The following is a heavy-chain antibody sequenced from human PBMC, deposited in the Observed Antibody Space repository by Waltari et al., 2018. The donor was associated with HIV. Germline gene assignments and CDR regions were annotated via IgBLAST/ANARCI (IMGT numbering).Heavy chain of an antibody. CDR1: GGSITDHF. V-gene: IGHV4-59*11. CDR2: IYYSGST. Sequence: QLQLQESGPGLVKPSETLSLTCTVSGGSITDHFWSWIRQPPGKGLEWLGQIYYSGSTNYNPSLRSRVTISIDTSKNQFSLTLRSVTVADTAVYYCARDLGVLGSYPYHYKGMDVWGQGTTVTVSS. J-gene: IGHJ6*02. D-gene: IGHD3-10*01. CDR3: ARDLGVLGSYPYHYKGMDV.